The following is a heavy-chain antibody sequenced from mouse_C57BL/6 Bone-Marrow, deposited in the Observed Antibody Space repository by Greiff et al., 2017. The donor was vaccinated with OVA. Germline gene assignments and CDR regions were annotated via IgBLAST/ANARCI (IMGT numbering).Heavy chain of an antibody. CDR3: ARHGWNGDY. V-gene: IGHV5-6*01. D-gene: IGHD2-3*01. Sequence: EVQLVESGGDLVKPGGSLKLSCAASGFTFSSYGMSWVRQTPDKRLEWVATISSGGSYTYYPDSVKGRFTNSRDNAKNTLYLQMSSLKSEDTAMYYCARHGWNGDYWGQGTSVTVSS. CDR2: ISSGGSYT. CDR1: GFTFSSYG. J-gene: IGHJ4*01.